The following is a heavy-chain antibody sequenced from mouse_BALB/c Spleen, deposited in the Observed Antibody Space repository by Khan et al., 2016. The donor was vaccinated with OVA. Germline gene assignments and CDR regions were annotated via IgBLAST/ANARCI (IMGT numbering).Heavy chain of an antibody. J-gene: IGHJ3*01. CDR1: GFTFSSYS. Sequence: DVMLVESGGDLVKPGGSLKLSCAASGFTFSSYSMSWVRQTPDKRLEWVATISSGGDYTYYPDSVKGRFTISRDNAKNTLYLKMSSLKSEDTAMCYGASHLTGSFAYWGQGTLVTVSA. D-gene: IGHD4-1*01. CDR3: ASHLTGSFAY. CDR2: ISSGGDYT. V-gene: IGHV5-6*02.